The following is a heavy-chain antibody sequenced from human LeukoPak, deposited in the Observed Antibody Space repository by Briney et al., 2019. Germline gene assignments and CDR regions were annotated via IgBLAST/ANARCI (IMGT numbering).Heavy chain of an antibody. CDR1: GYTFTSCD. V-gene: IGHV1-8*01. Sequence: ASVTVSCKASGYTFTSCDINWVRQAPGQGLEWMGWMNPNSGNTGYGQSFQGRITMTRDISIGTAYMELSNLTSEDTAIYYCTRGSSGRRDNWGQGTLVTVSA. CDR2: MNPNSGNT. J-gene: IGHJ4*02. CDR3: TRGSSGRRDN. D-gene: IGHD6-19*01.